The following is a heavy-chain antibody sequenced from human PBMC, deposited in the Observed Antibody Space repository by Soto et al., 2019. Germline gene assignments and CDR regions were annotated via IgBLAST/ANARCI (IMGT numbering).Heavy chain of an antibody. CDR1: GFTFSSYA. J-gene: IGHJ3*02. CDR3: ATRTNSSWDPHAFDI. Sequence: EVQLLESGGGLVQPGGSLRLSCSASGFTFSSYAMSWVRQAPGKGLEWVSAISGSGGSTYYADSVKGRFTISRDNSQNTLYLQMNSLRAEDTAVYYCATRTNSSWDPHAFDIWGQGTMVTVSS. CDR2: ISGSGGST. D-gene: IGHD6-13*01. V-gene: IGHV3-23*01.